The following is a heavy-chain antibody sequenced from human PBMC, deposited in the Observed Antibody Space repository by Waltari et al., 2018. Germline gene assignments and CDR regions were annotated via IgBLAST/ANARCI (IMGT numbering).Heavy chain of an antibody. V-gene: IGHV1-3*01. CDR3: ASHTYSSSLIEMATILYWFDP. CDR1: GYTFTSYA. J-gene: IGHJ5*02. D-gene: IGHD6-13*01. CDR2: TNAGNGNT. Sequence: QAQLVQSGAEVKKPGASVKVSCKASGYTFTSYALNWVRQAPGQRLGWMGWTNAGNGNTKYSQKFQDRVTITRDTSASTAYMELSSLRSEDTAVYYCASHTYSSSLIEMATILYWFDPWGQGTLVTVSS.